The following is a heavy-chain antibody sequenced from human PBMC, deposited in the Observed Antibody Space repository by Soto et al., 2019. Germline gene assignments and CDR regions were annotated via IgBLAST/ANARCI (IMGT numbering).Heavy chain of an antibody. J-gene: IGHJ6*03. CDR3: TKDIGYSGEYYYYYYLDV. Sequence: EVQLLESGGGFVQPGGSLRLSCAASGFTFSIFAMSWVRQAPGKGLEWVSAISGSGGSTYYADSVKGRFTISRDNSKNTLYLQMNSLRAEDTAVYYWTKDIGYSGEYYYYYYLDVWGKGPTVTVSS. CDR2: ISGSGGST. D-gene: IGHD5-12*01. CDR1: GFTFSIFA. V-gene: IGHV3-23*01.